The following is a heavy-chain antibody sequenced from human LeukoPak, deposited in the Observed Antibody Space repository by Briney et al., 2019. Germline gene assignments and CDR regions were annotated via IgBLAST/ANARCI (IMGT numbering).Heavy chain of an antibody. Sequence: GGSLRLSCAGSGFSVSSNYMSWVRQAPGKGLEWVSVIYSDDSTYYADSVKGRFTISRDTSKNTLYLQMNSLRAEDTAVYYCARDRTAYYYGMDVWGQGTTVTVSS. J-gene: IGHJ6*02. D-gene: IGHD1-1*01. CDR1: GFSVSSNY. V-gene: IGHV3-53*01. CDR3: ARDRTAYYYGMDV. CDR2: IYSDDST.